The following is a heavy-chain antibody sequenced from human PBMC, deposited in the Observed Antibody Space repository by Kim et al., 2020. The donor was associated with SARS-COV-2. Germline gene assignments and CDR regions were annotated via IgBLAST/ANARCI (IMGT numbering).Heavy chain of an antibody. CDR1: GFIFSSYA. V-gene: IGHV3-30-3*01. D-gene: IGHD6-13*01. CDR2: ISYDGSNK. J-gene: IGHJ4*02. CDR3: ARDPLYGIAAAAPGYFDY. Sequence: GGSLRLSCAASGFIFSSYAMHWVRQAPGKGLEWVAVISYDGSNKYYADSVKGRFTISRDNSKNTLYLQMNSLRAEDTAVYYCARDPLYGIAAAAPGYFDYWGQGTLVTVSS.